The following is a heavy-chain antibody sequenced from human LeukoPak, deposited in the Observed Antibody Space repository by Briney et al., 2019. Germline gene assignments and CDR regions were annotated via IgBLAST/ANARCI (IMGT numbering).Heavy chain of an antibody. J-gene: IGHJ5*02. CDR1: GGSISSSSYY. CDR3: ARSRYSSSWYGFDP. Sequence: PSETLSLTCTVSGGSISSSSYYWGWIRQPPGKGLEWIGSIYYSGSTYYNPSLKSRVTISVDTSKNQFSLKLSSVTAADTAVYYCARSRYSSSWYGFDPWGQGTLVTVSS. CDR2: IYYSGST. D-gene: IGHD6-13*01. V-gene: IGHV4-39*07.